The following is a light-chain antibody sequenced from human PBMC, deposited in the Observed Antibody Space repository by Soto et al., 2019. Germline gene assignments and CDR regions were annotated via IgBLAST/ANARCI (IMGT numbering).Light chain of an antibody. CDR3: QQYQSYWT. Sequence: DIQMTQSPSSVSAAVGERVAITCRASQGISKFLAWYQQRPGMPPKLLISAASSLQPGVSSRFSGSGSGTEFTLTISSLQPDDFATYYCQQYQSYWTFGQGTKV. J-gene: IGKJ1*01. CDR1: QGISKF. V-gene: IGKV1-12*01. CDR2: AAS.